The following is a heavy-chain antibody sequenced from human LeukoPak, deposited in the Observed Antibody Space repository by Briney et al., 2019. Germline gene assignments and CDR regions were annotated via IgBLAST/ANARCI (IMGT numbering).Heavy chain of an antibody. CDR1: GGSFSGYY. J-gene: IGHJ4*02. D-gene: IGHD2-2*01. CDR2: INHSGST. CDR3: ARGDAPADY. Sequence: PSETLSLTCAVYGGSFSGYYWSWIRQPPGKGLEWIGEINHSGSTNYNPSLKSRVTISVDTSKNQFSLKLSSVTAADTAVYYCARGDAPADYWGQGTLVTVSS. V-gene: IGHV4-34*01.